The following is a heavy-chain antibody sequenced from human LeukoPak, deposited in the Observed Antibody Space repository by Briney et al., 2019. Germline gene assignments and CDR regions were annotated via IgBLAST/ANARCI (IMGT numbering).Heavy chain of an antibody. D-gene: IGHD2-8*01. CDR3: ARVPTNSWYNWFDP. CDR2: ITTSSTTK. CDR1: DFTFSTYA. J-gene: IGHJ5*02. Sequence: PGGSLRLSCAASDFTFSTYAMSWVRQAPGKGLQWVSSITTSSTTKYYADSVKGRFTISRENAKNSLYPQMNSLRAEDTAIYYCARVPTNSWYNWFDPWGQGTLVTVSS. V-gene: IGHV3-48*01.